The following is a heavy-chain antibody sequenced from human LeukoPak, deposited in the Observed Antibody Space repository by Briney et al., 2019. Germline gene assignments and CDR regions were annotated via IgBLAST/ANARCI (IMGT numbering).Heavy chain of an antibody. D-gene: IGHD3-22*01. CDR1: GGTFSSYA. CDR3: ARDRRYYDSSGYLDY. CDR2: IIPILGIA. V-gene: IGHV1-69*04. Sequence: SVKVSCTASGGTFSSYAISWVRQAPGQGLEWMGRIIPILGIANYAQKFQGRVTITADKSTSTAYMELSSLRSEDTAVYYCARDRRYYDSSGYLDYWGQGTLVTVSS. J-gene: IGHJ4*02.